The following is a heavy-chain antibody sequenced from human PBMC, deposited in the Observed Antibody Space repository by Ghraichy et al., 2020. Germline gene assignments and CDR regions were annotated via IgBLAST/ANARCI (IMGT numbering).Heavy chain of an antibody. CDR2: IYSGGST. V-gene: IGHV3-66*01. CDR3: ARDKMGNNWFDP. D-gene: IGHD5-24*01. Sequence: GGSLRLSCAASGFNVSSNYMSWVRQAPGKGLEWVSAIYSGGSTYYADSVKGRFTISRDNSKNTVYLQMNGLRAEDTAVYYCARDKMGNNWFDPWGQGTLVTVSS. J-gene: IGHJ5*02. CDR1: GFNVSSNY.